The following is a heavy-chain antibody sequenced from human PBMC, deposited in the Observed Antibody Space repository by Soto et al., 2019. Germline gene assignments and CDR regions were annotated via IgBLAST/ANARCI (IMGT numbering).Heavy chain of an antibody. V-gene: IGHV5-10-1*01. Sequence: GESLKISCKGSGYSFTSYWISWVRQMPGKGLEWMGRIDPSDSYTNYSPSFQGHVTISADKSISTAYLQWSSLKASDTAMYYCARHDIVVVPAAIQYYYYGMDVWGQGTTVTVSS. J-gene: IGHJ6*02. D-gene: IGHD2-2*02. CDR2: IDPSDSYT. CDR1: GYSFTSYW. CDR3: ARHDIVVVPAAIQYYYYGMDV.